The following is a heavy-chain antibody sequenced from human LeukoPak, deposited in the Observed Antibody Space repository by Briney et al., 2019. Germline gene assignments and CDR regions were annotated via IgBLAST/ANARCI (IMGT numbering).Heavy chain of an antibody. J-gene: IGHJ4*02. V-gene: IGHV4-34*01. D-gene: IGHD6-25*01. CDR3: ARVPYGSARRPADY. CDR2: INHSGST. Sequence: PSETLSLTCAVYGGSFSGYYWGWIRQPPGKGLEWIGEINHSGSTNYNPSLKSRVTISVDTSKNQFSLKLSSMTAADTAVYYCARVPYGSARRPADYWGQGTLVTVSS. CDR1: GGSFSGYY.